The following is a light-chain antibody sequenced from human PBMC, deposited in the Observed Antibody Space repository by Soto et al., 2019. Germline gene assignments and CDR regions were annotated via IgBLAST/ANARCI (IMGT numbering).Light chain of an antibody. CDR1: TGAVTSGHY. J-gene: IGLJ7*01. CDR2: DTS. V-gene: IGLV7-46*01. CDR3: LLSYSGARSAV. Sequence: QTVVTQEPSLTVSPGGTVTLTCGSSTGAVTSGHYPYWFQQKPGQAPRTLIYDTSNKHSWTPARFSGSLLGDKAALTLSGAQPEDEAEYYCLLSYSGARSAVFGGGTQLTVL.